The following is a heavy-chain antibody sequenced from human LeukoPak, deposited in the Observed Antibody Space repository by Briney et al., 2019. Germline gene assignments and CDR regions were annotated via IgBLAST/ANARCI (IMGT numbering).Heavy chain of an antibody. CDR3: AGNIVVVTNPSSGVDV. CDR2: IYYTEST. Sequence: PSETLSLTCTVSDGSISTSTYYWGWFRQPPGKGLEWVANIYYTESTYYNPSLKSRITISKDTSKNQFSLRLNSVTAADTAVYYCAGNIVVVTNPSSGVDVWGQGTLVTVSS. V-gene: IGHV4-39*07. J-gene: IGHJ6*02. CDR1: DGSISTSTYY. D-gene: IGHD2-21*02.